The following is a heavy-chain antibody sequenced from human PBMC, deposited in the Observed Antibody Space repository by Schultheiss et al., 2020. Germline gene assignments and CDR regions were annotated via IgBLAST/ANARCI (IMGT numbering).Heavy chain of an antibody. J-gene: IGHJ6*03. CDR2: ISSSGSTI. CDR3: ARDLGLYYYYMDV. CDR1: GFTFSDYY. Sequence: GESLKISCAASGFTFSDYYMSWIRQAPGKGLEWVSYISSSGSTIYYADSVKGRFTISRDNAKNSLYLQMNSLRAEDTAVYYCARDLGLYYYYMDVWGKGTTVTVAS. V-gene: IGHV3-11*01.